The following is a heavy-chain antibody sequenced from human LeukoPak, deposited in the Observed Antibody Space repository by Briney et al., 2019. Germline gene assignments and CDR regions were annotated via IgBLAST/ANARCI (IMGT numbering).Heavy chain of an antibody. V-gene: IGHV4-30-4*08. CDR2: IYYSGST. CDR1: GGSISSGDYY. D-gene: IGHD4-23*01. Sequence: SETLSLTCTVSGGSISSGDYYWSWIRQPPGKGLEWIGYIYYSGSTYYNPSLKSRVTISVDTSKNQFSLKLSSVTAADTAVYYCAREPTVVKGALDIWGQGTMVTVSS. CDR3: AREPTVVKGALDI. J-gene: IGHJ3*02.